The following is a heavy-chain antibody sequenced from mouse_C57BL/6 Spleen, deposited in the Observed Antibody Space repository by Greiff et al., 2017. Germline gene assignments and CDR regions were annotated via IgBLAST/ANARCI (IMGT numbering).Heavy chain of an antibody. CDR1: GYTFTSYW. CDR2: INPSNGGT. CDR3: ALYGYDGAWFAY. D-gene: IGHD2-2*01. Sequence: QVHVKQPGTELVKPGASVKLSCKASGYTFTSYWMHWVKQRPGQGLEWIGNINPSNGGTNYNEKFKSKATLTVDKSSSTAYMQLSSLTSEDSAVYYCALYGYDGAWFAYWGQGTLVTVSA. V-gene: IGHV1-53*01. J-gene: IGHJ3*01.